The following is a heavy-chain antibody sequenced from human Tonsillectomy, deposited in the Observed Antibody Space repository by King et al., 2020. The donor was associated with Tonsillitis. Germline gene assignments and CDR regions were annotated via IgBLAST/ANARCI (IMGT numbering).Heavy chain of an antibody. V-gene: IGHV3-33*08. CDR3: ARSGSYGDYSPFDY. CDR2: IWYDGNNK. Sequence: VQLVESGGGVVQPGRSLRLSCAASGFTFSSYGMHWVRQAPGKGLEWVAVIWYDGNNKYYADSVKGRFTISRDNSKNTLYLQMNSLRAEDTAVYYCARSGSYGDYSPFDYWGQGTLVTVSS. D-gene: IGHD4-17*01. J-gene: IGHJ4*02. CDR1: GFTFSSYG.